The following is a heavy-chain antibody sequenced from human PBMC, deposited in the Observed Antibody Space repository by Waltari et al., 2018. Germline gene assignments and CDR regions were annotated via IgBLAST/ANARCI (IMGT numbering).Heavy chain of an antibody. J-gene: IGHJ4*02. CDR2: IYYNGNT. CDR3: AREIYGGNSRPFDY. D-gene: IGHD2-21*02. V-gene: IGHV4-59*01. CDR1: GGPMDHYF. Sequence: QVQLQESGPGLMKPSETLSLTCTVAGGPMDHYFWHWIRQPPGKGVEWIGYIYYNGNTDYNPSLQGRVTISVDTSRSQFSLNLRSVTTADTAVYFCAREIYGGNSRPFDYWGQGTLVTVSS.